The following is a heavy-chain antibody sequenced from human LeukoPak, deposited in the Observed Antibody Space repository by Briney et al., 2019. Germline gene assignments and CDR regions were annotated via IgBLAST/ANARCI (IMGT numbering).Heavy chain of an antibody. CDR2: IKSKTSGGT. Sequence: GGSLRLSCATTGFNFNTTWMSWVRQAPGKGLEWVGRIKSKTSGGTDYAESLKGRFIISRDDSKGTLFLQMNNLEAEDTAVYYCVIDDLYDSGGYFYDYFDYWGQGSLVTVTS. V-gene: IGHV3-15*05. CDR3: VIDDLYDSGGYFYDYFDY. CDR1: GFNFNTTW. D-gene: IGHD3-22*01. J-gene: IGHJ4*02.